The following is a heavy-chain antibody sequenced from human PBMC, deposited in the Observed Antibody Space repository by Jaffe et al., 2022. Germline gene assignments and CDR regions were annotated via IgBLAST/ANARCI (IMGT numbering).Heavy chain of an antibody. Sequence: QVQLVQSGAEVKKPGASVKVSCKASGYTFTSYYMHWVRQAPGQGLEWMGIINPSGGSTSYAQKFQGRVTMTRDTSTSTVYMELSSLRSEDTAVYYCARSTHVLLWFGVPNLDAFDIWGQGTMVTVSS. CDR1: GYTFTSYY. J-gene: IGHJ3*02. CDR2: INPSGGST. D-gene: IGHD3-10*01. V-gene: IGHV1-46*01. CDR3: ARSTHVLLWFGVPNLDAFDI.